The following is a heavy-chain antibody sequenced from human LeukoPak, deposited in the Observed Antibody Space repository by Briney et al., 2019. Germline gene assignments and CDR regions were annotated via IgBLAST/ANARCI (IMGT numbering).Heavy chain of an antibody. Sequence: PSETLSLTCTVSGGSISSSSYYWGWIRQPPGKGLEWIGSIYYSGSTYYNPSLKSRVTISVDTSKNQFSLKLSSVTAADTAVYYCARGVKWVGDAFDIWGQGTMVTVSS. CDR3: ARGVKWVGDAFDI. J-gene: IGHJ3*02. D-gene: IGHD1-26*01. CDR2: IYYSGST. CDR1: GGSISSSSYY. V-gene: IGHV4-39*07.